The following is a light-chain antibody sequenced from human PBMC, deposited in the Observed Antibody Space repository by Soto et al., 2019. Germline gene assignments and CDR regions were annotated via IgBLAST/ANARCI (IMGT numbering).Light chain of an antibody. CDR3: QQRSNWPRT. J-gene: IGKJ2*01. CDR2: DAF. CDR1: QSVSSY. V-gene: IGKV3-11*01. Sequence: EIVLTQSPATLSLSPGDRATLSCRASQSVSSYLAWYQQKPGQAPRLLIYDAFNRATGIPARFSGSGSGTDFTLTISSLEPEDFAVYYCQQRSNWPRTFGQGTKLEIK.